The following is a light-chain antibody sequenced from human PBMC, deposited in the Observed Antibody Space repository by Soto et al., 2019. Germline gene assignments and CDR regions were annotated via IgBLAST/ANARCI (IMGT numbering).Light chain of an antibody. Sequence: MTQSPSSLSVSPGERATLSCRASQSVNIYLAWYQQKPGQAPRLLIFGASSRATGIPARFSGSGSGTEFNLTISSLQSEDFAVYFCQQYDDWLRLTFGGGTKVDI. V-gene: IGKV3D-15*01. CDR2: GAS. CDR3: QQYDDWLRLT. CDR1: QSVNIY. J-gene: IGKJ4*01.